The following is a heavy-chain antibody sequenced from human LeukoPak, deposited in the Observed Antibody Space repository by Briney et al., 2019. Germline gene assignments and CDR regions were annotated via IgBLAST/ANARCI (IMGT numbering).Heavy chain of an antibody. CDR2: INSDGSST. Sequence: PGGSLRLSCAASGFTFSNYGMHWVRQAPGKGLVWVSRINSDGSSTSYADSVKGRFTISRDNAKNTLYLQMNSLRAEDTAVYYCASDFWSGYYTPMGVNYWGQGTLVTVSS. CDR3: ASDFWSGYYTPMGVNY. CDR1: GFTFSNYG. V-gene: IGHV3-74*01. D-gene: IGHD3-3*01. J-gene: IGHJ4*02.